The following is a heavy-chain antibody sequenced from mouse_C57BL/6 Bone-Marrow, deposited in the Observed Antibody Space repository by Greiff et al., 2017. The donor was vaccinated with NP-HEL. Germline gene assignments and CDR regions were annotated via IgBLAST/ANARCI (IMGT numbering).Heavy chain of an antibody. D-gene: IGHD1-1*01. CDR2: IHPSDSDT. CDR1: GYTFTSYW. Sequence: QVQLQQPGAELVKPGASVKVSCKASGYTFTSYWMHWVKQRPGQGLEWIGRIHPSDSDTNYNQKFKGKATLTVDKSSSTAYMQLSSLTSEDSAIYYCAIEKDYYYGSSCLFDYWGQGTTLTVSS. J-gene: IGHJ2*01. V-gene: IGHV1-74*01. CDR3: AIEKDYYYGSSCLFDY.